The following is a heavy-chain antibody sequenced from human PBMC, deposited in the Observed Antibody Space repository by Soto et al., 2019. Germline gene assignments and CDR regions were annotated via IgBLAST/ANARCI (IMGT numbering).Heavy chain of an antibody. CDR3: ARGSESYEFCSGYSLADS. V-gene: IGHV3-74*01. J-gene: IGHJ4*02. CDR2: IDSDGSTT. CDR1: GFTFSDHW. Sequence: GGSLRLSCAASGFTFSDHWIHWVRQAPGKGLVWVSRIDSDGSTTNYADSVKGRFTISRDNAKNTLFLQMNSLRVEDTAVYYCARGSESYEFCSGYSLADSWGQGTLVTVSS. D-gene: IGHD3-3*01.